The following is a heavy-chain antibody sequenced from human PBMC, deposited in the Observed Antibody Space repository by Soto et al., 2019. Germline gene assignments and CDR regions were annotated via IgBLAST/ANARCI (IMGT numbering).Heavy chain of an antibody. CDR3: ARLPLLGWSTNWGSPRTAAFDI. CDR2: IYYSGST. J-gene: IGHJ3*02. CDR1: GGSISSYY. D-gene: IGHD7-27*01. V-gene: IGHV4-59*01. Sequence: SETLSLTCTVSGGSISSYYWSWIRQPPGKGLEWIGYIYYSGSTNYNPSLKSRVTISVDTSKNQFSLKLSSVTAADTAVYYCARLPLLGWSTNWGSPRTAAFDIWGQGTMVTVSS.